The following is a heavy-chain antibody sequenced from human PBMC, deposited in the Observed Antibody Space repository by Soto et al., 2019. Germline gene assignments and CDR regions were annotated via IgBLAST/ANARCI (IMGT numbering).Heavy chain of an antibody. Sequence: QVQLVESGGGVVQPGRSLRLSCAASGFTFSSYGMHWVRQAPGKGLEWVAVISYDGSNKYYADSVKGRFTISRDNSKNTLYLQMNSLRAEDTAVYYCANFEDTGRMDVWGQGTTVTVSS. CDR2: ISYDGSNK. D-gene: IGHD2-8*02. J-gene: IGHJ6*02. CDR3: ANFEDTGRMDV. V-gene: IGHV3-30*18. CDR1: GFTFSSYG.